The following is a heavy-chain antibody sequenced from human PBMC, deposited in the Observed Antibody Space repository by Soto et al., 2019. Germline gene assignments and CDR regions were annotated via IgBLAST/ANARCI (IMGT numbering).Heavy chain of an antibody. CDR1: GGTFSSYA. D-gene: IGHD6-13*01. V-gene: IGHV1-69*13. CDR3: AREHTAAAGTAAEYFQH. CDR2: IIPIFGTA. J-gene: IGHJ1*01. Sequence: ASVKVSCKASGGTFSSYAISWVRQAPGQGLEWMGGIIPIFGTANYAQKFQGRVTITADGSTSTAYMELSSLRSEDTAVYYCAREHTAAAGTAAEYFQHWGQGTLVTVSS.